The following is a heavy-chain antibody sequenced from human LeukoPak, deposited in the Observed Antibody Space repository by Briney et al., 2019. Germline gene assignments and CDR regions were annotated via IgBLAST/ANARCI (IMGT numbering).Heavy chain of an antibody. CDR1: GFTFSNFA. CDR3: AKDREGYCSSSTCSLLDY. D-gene: IGHD2-2*01. J-gene: IGHJ4*02. Sequence: GGSLRLSSAASGFTFSNFAMSWVRQAPGKGLEWVSAISGSGGSTYYADSVKGRFTISRDNSKNTLYLQMNSLRAEDTAAYYCAKDREGYCSSSTCSLLDYWGQGTLVTVSS. V-gene: IGHV3-23*01. CDR2: ISGSGGST.